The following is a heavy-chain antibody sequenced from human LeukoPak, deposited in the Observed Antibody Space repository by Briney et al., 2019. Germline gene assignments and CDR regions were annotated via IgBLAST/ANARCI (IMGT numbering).Heavy chain of an antibody. Sequence: SETLSLTCDVSGYSIRSGSYWGWIRQPPGKGLEWIGCMFHSGDTYHNPSLKSRVTISADTSKNQFSLKLTSVTTADTAVYYCAKVGAYGDYARHDYWGQGTLVTVSS. J-gene: IGHJ4*02. CDR2: MFHSGDT. CDR1: GYSIRSGSY. CDR3: AKVGAYGDYARHDY. D-gene: IGHD4-17*01. V-gene: IGHV4-38-2*01.